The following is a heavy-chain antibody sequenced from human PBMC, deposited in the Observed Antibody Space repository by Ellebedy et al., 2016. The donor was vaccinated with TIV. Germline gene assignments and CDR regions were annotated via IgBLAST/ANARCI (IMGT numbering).Heavy chain of an antibody. V-gene: IGHV4-34*01. CDR3: ARTDPWQPIDD. CDR1: GGSFT. CDR2: INHSTT. Sequence: MPGGSLRLSCAVSGGSFTWIRQTPGKGLEWIGEINHSTTNYNPSLKSRVTISIDASKNQFSLNLISVTAADTGVYYCARTDPWQPIDDWGQGILVSVSS. J-gene: IGHJ4*02. D-gene: IGHD2-21*02.